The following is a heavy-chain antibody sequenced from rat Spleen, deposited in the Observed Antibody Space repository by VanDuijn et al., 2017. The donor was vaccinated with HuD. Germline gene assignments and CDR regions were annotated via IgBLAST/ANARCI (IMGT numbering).Heavy chain of an antibody. J-gene: IGHJ2*01. Sequence: EVQLVESGGGLVQPGNTLKLPCAASGFSFSDYVIAWVRQAPKKGLEWVATIIYDGSNTYYRDSVKGRFTISRDNAKSTLDLQMDSLWSEDTATYYCTRDRTYYGYTLDYWGQGVMVTVSS. CDR1: GFSFSDYV. D-gene: IGHD1-9*01. V-gene: IGHV5-17*01. CDR3: TRDRTYYGYTLDY. CDR2: IIYDGSNT.